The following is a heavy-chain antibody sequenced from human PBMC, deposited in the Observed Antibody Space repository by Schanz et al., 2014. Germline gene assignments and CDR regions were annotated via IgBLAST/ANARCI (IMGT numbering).Heavy chain of an antibody. CDR2: ISNDGSIK. Sequence: QVQLLQFGGGVAQPGRSLRLSCAASGFTFRSYAMHWVRQAPGKGLEWVALISNDGSIKYYADSVEGRFTISRDNSRNTLYLQMNSLRTEDTAVYYCASPSGYSDYGTYFDFWGQGTLVTVSS. V-gene: IGHV3-30-3*01. CDR3: ASPSGYSDYGTYFDF. D-gene: IGHD5-12*01. J-gene: IGHJ4*02. CDR1: GFTFRSYA.